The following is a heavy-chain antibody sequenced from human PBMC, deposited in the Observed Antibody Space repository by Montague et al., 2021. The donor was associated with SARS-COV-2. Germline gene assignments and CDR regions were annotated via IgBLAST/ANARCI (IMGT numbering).Heavy chain of an antibody. D-gene: IGHD3-3*01. J-gene: IGHJ4*02. CDR3: ASQVPDFWSGIDY. CDR1: GGSIRCYY. V-gene: IGHV4-59*01. Sequence: SETLSLTCTVSGGSIRCYYWSWIRQPPGKGLEWIGYIYYSGSTNYNPSLKSRVTISVDTSKNQFSLKLSSVTAADTAVYYCASQVPDFWSGIDYWGQGTLVTVSS. CDR2: IYYSGST.